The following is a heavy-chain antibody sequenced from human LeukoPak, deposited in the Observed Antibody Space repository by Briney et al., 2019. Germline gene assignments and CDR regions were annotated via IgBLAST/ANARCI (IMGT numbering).Heavy chain of an antibody. J-gene: IGHJ4*02. D-gene: IGHD3-10*01. CDR3: ARLITMVRGVIIKDY. CDR1: GGSISSSSYY. Sequence: SETLSLTCTVSGGSISSSSYYWGWIRQPPGKGLEWIGSIYYSGSTYYNPSLKGRVTISVDTSKNQFSLKLSSVTAADTAVYYCARLITMVRGVIIKDYWGQGTLVTVSS. V-gene: IGHV4-39*01. CDR2: IYYSGST.